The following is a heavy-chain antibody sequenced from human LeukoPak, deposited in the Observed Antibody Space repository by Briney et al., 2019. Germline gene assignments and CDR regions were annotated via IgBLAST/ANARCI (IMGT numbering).Heavy chain of an antibody. D-gene: IGHD6-13*01. V-gene: IGHV3-15*01. Sequence: GGSLRLSCAASGSGFSFSNAWMTWVRQAPGKGLEWVGRIKSKGDGGTTDYAAPVKGRFTMSRDDSQSTLYLQVNSLKVEDTAIYYCSTDWYDYWGQGTLVTVSS. CDR2: IKSKGDGGTT. CDR1: GSGFSFSNAW. CDR3: STDWYDY. J-gene: IGHJ4*02.